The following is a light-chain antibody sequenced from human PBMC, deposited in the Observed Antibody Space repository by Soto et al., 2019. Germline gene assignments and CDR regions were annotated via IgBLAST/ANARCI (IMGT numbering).Light chain of an antibody. Sequence: QSVLTQPPSVSGAPGQRVTISCTGRSSNIGAGYDVHWYQQLPGTAPKLLIYGNSNRPSGVPDRFSGSKSGTSAALAITVIQADDEADYYCQAYDSSLSVVFGGGTKLTVL. CDR1: SSNIGAGYD. V-gene: IGLV1-40*01. CDR2: GNS. J-gene: IGLJ2*01. CDR3: QAYDSSLSVV.